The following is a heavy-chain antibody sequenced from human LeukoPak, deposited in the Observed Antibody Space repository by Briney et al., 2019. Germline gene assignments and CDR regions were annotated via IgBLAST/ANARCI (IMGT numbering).Heavy chain of an antibody. CDR3: AREYCSGGRCQYYFDY. D-gene: IGHD2-15*01. V-gene: IGHV3-64*01. CDR1: GFTSSSYA. J-gene: IGHJ4*02. CDR2: ISSDGGSP. Sequence: VGSLRLSCAASGFTSSSYAMHWVRQAPGKGLEYVSGISSDGGSPFHVNSVKGRFTISRDNSKDTLYLQMGSLRAEDMAVYYCAREYCSGGRCQYYFDYWGQGTLVTVSS.